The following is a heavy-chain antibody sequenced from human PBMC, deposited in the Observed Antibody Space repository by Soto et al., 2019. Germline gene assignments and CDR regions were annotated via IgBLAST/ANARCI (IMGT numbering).Heavy chain of an antibody. CDR3: ARARGDTLATSRKYYFES. Sequence: SLTCSVSGGSVSNGGFYWSWIRQHPGKGLEWIGHIHYSGRIYFNPSLKSRVTISIDTSKNHFSLKLTSVTAADTAVYYCARARGDTLATSRKYYFESWGQGTLVTVSS. V-gene: IGHV4-31*03. CDR2: IHYSGRI. J-gene: IGHJ4*02. D-gene: IGHD3-10*01. CDR1: GGSVSNGGFY.